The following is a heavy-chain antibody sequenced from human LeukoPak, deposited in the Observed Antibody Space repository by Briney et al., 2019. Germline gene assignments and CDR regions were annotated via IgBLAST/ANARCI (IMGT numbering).Heavy chain of an antibody. Sequence: PLETLSLTCTVSGGSISSGSYYWSWIRQPAGRGLEWIGRIYTSGSTNYNPSLKSRVTISVDTSKNQFSLKLSSVTAADTAVYYCARPDSSGYRYAFDIWGQGTMVTVSS. CDR2: IYTSGST. J-gene: IGHJ3*02. CDR1: GGSISSGSYY. V-gene: IGHV4-61*02. D-gene: IGHD3-22*01. CDR3: ARPDSSGYRYAFDI.